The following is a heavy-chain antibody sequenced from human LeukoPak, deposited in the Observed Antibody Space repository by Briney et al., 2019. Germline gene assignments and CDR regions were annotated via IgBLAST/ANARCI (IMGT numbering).Heavy chain of an antibody. CDR3: AKAPPEDYDSSGYSVAEYFQH. J-gene: IGHJ1*01. CDR2: ISGSGGST. CDR1: GFTFSSYA. V-gene: IGHV3-23*01. D-gene: IGHD3-22*01. Sequence: GGSLRLSCAASGFTFSSYAMSCVRQAPGKGLEWVSAISGSGGSTYYADSVKGRFTISRDNSKNTLYLQMNSLRAEDTAVYYCAKAPPEDYDSSGYSVAEYFQHWGQGTLVTVSS.